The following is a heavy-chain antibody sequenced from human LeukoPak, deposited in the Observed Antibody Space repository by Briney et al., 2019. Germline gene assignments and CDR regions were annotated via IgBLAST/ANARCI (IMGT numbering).Heavy chain of an antibody. CDR3: GRTATKRVSYGPV. D-gene: IGHD5-18*01. V-gene: IGHV1-8*02. CDR1: GYTFTSYD. J-gene: IGHJ4*02. Sequence: ASVKVSCKASGYTFTSYDINWVRQATGQGLELMGWMNPNSGNTGYAQKVQVRVTMTRNTSISTAYMELSSLRSEDTAVYYCGRTATKRVSYGPVWGPGTLVSVSS. CDR2: MNPNSGNT.